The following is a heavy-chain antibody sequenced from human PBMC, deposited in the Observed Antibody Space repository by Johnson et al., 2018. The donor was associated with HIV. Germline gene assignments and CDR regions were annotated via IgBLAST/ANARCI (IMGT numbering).Heavy chain of an antibody. D-gene: IGHD3-3*01. J-gene: IGHJ3*02. V-gene: IGHV3-30*02. CDR3: ARTPSAGVDNHDPLDI. CDR1: GFTFSSYD. Sequence: QMQLVESGGGVVQPGGSLRLSCAASGFTFSSYDMHWVRQAPGKGLEWVAFIRYDGSNKYYADSVKGRFTISRDNSKNTLYLQMNSLRAEDTAVYYCARTPSAGVDNHDPLDIWGQGTMVTVSS. CDR2: IRYDGSNK.